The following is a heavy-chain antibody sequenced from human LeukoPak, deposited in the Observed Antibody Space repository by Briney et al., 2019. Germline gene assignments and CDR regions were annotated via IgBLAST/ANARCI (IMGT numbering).Heavy chain of an antibody. J-gene: IGHJ5*02. CDR2: IYHSGST. V-gene: IGHV4-4*02. D-gene: IGHD3-16*01. CDR3: ARHGAMPLGELPRRNNWFDP. Sequence: PSETLSLTCAVSGGSISSSNWWSWVRQPPGKGLEWIGEIYHSGSTNYNPSLKSRVTISVDKSKNQFSLKLSSVTAADTAVYYCARHGAMPLGELPRRNNWFDPWGQGTLVTVSS. CDR1: GGSISSSNW.